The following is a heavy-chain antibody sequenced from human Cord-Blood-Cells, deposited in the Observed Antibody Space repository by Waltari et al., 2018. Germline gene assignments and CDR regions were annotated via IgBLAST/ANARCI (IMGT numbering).Heavy chain of an antibody. Sequence: QVQLQQWGAGLLKPSETLSLTCAVYGGYFSGYYWSWIPQPQGKGLEWFGEINHSGSTNYNPTLKCRVTISLDTSKSQFSLKLCSVTAADTTVYYCARAAGDGAFDIWGQGTMVTVSS. CDR1: GGYFSGYY. V-gene: IGHV4-34*01. CDR2: INHSGST. J-gene: IGHJ3*02. D-gene: IGHD6-13*01. CDR3: ARAAGDGAFDI.